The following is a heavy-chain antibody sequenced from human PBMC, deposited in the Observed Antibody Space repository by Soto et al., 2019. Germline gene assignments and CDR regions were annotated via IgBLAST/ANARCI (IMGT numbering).Heavy chain of an antibody. CDR2: INSDGSRT. CDR3: ATGLEEWGKPTVI. Sequence: EVQLVESGGGLVQPGGSLSLSCAASGFTFGSHWMHWVRQAPGKGLVWVSRINSDGSRTTYADSVKGRLTISRDDANSTVYLQMNSLRAVEKALYYCATGLEEWGKPTVICGQGTLVTVSA. D-gene: IGHD3-3*01. J-gene: IGHJ3*02. CDR1: GFTFGSHW. V-gene: IGHV3-74*01.